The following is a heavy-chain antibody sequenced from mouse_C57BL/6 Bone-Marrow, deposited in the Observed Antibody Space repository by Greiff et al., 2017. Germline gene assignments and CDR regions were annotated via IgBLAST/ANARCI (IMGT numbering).Heavy chain of an antibody. Sequence: QVQLQQPGAELMKPGASVKLSCKATGYTFTGYWIEWVKQRPGHGLEWIGKFLPGSGSTKYNEKFKSKATFTADKSSTTAYMQLSSLTTEDSASDYCASEKLRRVGGYWGQGTTLTVSS. CDR2: FLPGSGST. J-gene: IGHJ2*01. CDR1: GYTFTGYW. CDR3: ASEKLRRVGGY. V-gene: IGHV1-9*01.